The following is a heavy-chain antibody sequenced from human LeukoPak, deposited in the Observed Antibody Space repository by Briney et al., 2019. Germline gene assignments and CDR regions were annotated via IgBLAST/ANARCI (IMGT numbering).Heavy chain of an antibody. CDR2: IYYSVST. V-gene: IGHV4-39*01. Sequence: SETLSLTRTVSGGSICSSTYYWGWVRQPPGKGLEWLGSIYYSVSTYYNPSLKSRVPISVVTSKNQFSLKLSSVTAAATGAYERARQVPNATEGFVIWGQETMVTVSS. J-gene: IGHJ3*02. CDR3: ARQVPNATEGFVI. D-gene: IGHD2-15*01. CDR1: GGSICSSTYY.